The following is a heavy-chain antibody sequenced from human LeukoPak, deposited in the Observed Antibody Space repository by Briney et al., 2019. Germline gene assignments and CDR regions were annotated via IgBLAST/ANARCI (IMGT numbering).Heavy chain of an antibody. V-gene: IGHV3-15*01. CDR2: FKSKTDGGTT. D-gene: IGHD2-15*01. CDR1: GFSFSYAW. Sequence: GSLRLSCAASGFSFSYAWMNWVRQAPGKGLEWVGRFKSKTDGGTTDYAAPVKGRFTISRDDSKNTLFLQMNSLRAEDTAVYYCARAAPGGFDIWGQGTMVTVSS. J-gene: IGHJ3*02. CDR3: ARAAPGGFDI.